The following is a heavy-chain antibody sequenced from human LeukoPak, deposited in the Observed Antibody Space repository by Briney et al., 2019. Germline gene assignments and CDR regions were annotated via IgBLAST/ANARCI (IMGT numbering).Heavy chain of an antibody. Sequence: SVKVSCKASGGTFSSYAISWVRQAPGQGLEWTGRIIPILGIANYAQKFQGRVTITADKSTSTAYMELSSLRPEDTAVYYCARDRLGTTGTTFPYWGQGTLVTVSS. CDR3: ARDRLGTTGTTFPY. J-gene: IGHJ4*02. V-gene: IGHV1-69*04. D-gene: IGHD1-1*01. CDR2: IIPILGIA. CDR1: GGTFSSYA.